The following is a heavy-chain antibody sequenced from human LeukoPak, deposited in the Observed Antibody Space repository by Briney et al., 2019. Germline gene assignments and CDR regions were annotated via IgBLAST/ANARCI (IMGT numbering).Heavy chain of an antibody. CDR3: AKDRGWLVEY. CDR2: ISDSIGSI. J-gene: IGHJ4*02. CDR1: GVTFTSYA. V-gene: IGHV3-23*01. D-gene: IGHD3-22*01. Sequence: GGSLRLSCAAPGVTFTSYAMSWGRESPGKGREGCSTISDSIGSIFYEDSVNGRFTISTDSAKKPLSMQMNSLRAEDTAVYYCAKDRGWLVEYWGQGTLVTVSS.